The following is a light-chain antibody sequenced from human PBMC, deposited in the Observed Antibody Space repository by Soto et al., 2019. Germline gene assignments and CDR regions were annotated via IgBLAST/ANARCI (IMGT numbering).Light chain of an antibody. CDR2: DAS. CDR3: QQYNNWPPWT. Sequence: EFVLTQSPGTLSLSPGERATLSCSASQSVSSKLAWYQQRPGQAPRLLIYDASTRATGFPPRFSGSGSGTEFTLTISGLQSEDFAVYYCQQYNNWPPWTFGQGTKVDIK. V-gene: IGKV3-15*01. J-gene: IGKJ1*01. CDR1: QSVSSK.